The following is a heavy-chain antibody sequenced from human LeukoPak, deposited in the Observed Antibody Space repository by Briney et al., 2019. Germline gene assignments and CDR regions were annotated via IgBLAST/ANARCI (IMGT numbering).Heavy chain of an antibody. Sequence: SETLSLTCTVSGGSISSYYWSWIRQPPGKGLEWIGYIYYSGSTNYNPSLKSRVTISVDTSKNQFSLKLSSVTAADTTVYYCARVLTTYYYDSSGDDAFDIWGQGTMVTVSS. CDR3: ARVLTTYYYDSSGDDAFDI. J-gene: IGHJ3*02. CDR2: IYYSGST. D-gene: IGHD3-22*01. V-gene: IGHV4-59*01. CDR1: GGSISSYY.